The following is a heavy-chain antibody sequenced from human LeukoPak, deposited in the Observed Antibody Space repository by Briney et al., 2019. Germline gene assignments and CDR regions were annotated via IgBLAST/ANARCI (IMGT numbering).Heavy chain of an antibody. CDR1: GFTFSSHS. J-gene: IGHJ4*02. Sequence: PGGSLRLSCAASGFTFSSHSMNWVRQAPGKGLEWVSYISSSSSTIYYADSVKGRFTISRDNAKNSLYLQMNSLRAEDTAVYYCARGMAYYDLDFDYWGQGTLVTVSS. CDR3: ARGMAYYDLDFDY. D-gene: IGHD3-3*01. CDR2: ISSSSSTI. V-gene: IGHV3-48*04.